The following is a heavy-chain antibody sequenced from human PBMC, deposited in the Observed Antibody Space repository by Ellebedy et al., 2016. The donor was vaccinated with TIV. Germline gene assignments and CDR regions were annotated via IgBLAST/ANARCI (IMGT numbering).Heavy chain of an antibody. CDR2: INSDGSST. CDR3: AREFSALWFGESLSGMDV. V-gene: IGHV3-74*01. D-gene: IGHD3-10*01. CDR1: GFTFSSYW. Sequence: GGSLRLSCAASGFTFSSYWMHWVRQAPGKGLVWVSRINSDGSSTNYADSVKGRFTISRGNAKNTLYLQMNNLKAEDTAVYDCAREFSALWFGESLSGMDVWGQGTTVTVSS. J-gene: IGHJ6*02.